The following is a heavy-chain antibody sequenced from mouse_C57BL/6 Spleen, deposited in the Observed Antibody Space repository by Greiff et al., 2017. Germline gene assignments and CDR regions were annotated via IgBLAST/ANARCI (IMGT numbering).Heavy chain of an antibody. CDR1: GFTFSSYG. CDR3: ARQRGGDAMDY. J-gene: IGHJ4*01. V-gene: IGHV5-6*01. CDR2: ISSGGSYT. Sequence: EVMLVESGGDLVKPGGSLKLSCAASGFTFSSYGMSWVRQTPDKRLEWVATISSGGSYTYYPDSVKGRFTISRDNAKNTLYLQMSSLKSEDTAMYYCARQRGGDAMDYWGQGTSVTVSS.